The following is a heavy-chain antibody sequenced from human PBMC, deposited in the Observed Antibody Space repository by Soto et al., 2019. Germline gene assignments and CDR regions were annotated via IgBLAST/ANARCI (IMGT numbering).Heavy chain of an antibody. Sequence: QVQLVQSGAEVRKPGASVKVSYKASGYSFTNYDINWARQAAGQGLEWLGWMSPRSGDTGYAQKFRGRVTMTRDTSISTAYMELNSLRSDDTAVYYCVGDGGPLGDANWHFDLWGRGTLVTVSS. D-gene: IGHD3-16*01. J-gene: IGHJ2*01. V-gene: IGHV1-8*01. CDR2: MSPRSGDT. CDR3: VGDGGPLGDANWHFDL. CDR1: GYSFTNYD.